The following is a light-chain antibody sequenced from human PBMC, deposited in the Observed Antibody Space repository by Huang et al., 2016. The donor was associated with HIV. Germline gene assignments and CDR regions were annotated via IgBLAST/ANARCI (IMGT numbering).Light chain of an antibody. CDR2: ATS. J-gene: IGKJ4*01. Sequence: EIVMTQSPDTLSVSPGERATLSCRASQSVRDKLDWYQQKPGQAPRLLLHATSTRAAGVPARCSGSGSGTEFTLTISSLQSEDCGVYYCQQYESWPPLTFGGGTKVEIK. CDR3: QQYESWPPLT. CDR1: QSVRDK. V-gene: IGKV3-15*01.